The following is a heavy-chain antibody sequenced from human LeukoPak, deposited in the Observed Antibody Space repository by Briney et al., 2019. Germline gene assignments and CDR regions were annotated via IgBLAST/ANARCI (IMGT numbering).Heavy chain of an antibody. CDR2: IYYSGST. D-gene: IGHD6-13*01. Sequence: SETLSLTCTVSGGSISSYYWSWIRRPPGKGLEWIGFIYYSGSTNYNPSLKNRVTISVDTSKNQFSLKLSSVTAADTAVYYCASPGIVAAGTDRGFDYWGQGTLVTVSS. V-gene: IGHV4-59*01. J-gene: IGHJ4*02. CDR1: GGSISSYY. CDR3: ASPGIVAAGTDRGFDY.